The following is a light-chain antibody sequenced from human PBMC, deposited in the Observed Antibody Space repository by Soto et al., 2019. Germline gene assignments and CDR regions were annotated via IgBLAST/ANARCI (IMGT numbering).Light chain of an antibody. V-gene: IGKV4-1*01. J-gene: IGKJ4*01. CDR2: WAS. Sequence: DIVMTQSPDSLAVSLGERATINCKSSQSVLYSSNNKNYLAWYQQKPGQPPKLLIYWASTRESGVPDRFSGSGSGTDFTHTISSLQAEDVAVYYCQQYYSTLTFGGGTKVDIK. CDR1: QSVLYSSNNKNY. CDR3: QQYYSTLT.